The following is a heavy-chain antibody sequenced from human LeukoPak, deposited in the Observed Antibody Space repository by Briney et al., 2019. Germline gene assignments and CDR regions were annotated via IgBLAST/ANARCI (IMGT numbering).Heavy chain of an antibody. J-gene: IGHJ4*02. Sequence: SETLSLTCTVFGGSISSSSYYWGWIRQPPGKGLEWIGSIYYSGSTYYNPSLKSRVTISVDTSKNQSSLKLSSVTAADTAVYYCATLNDYGDYGRDYWGQGTLVTVSS. CDR1: GGSISSSSYY. D-gene: IGHD4-17*01. CDR3: ATLNDYGDYGRDY. CDR2: IYYSGST. V-gene: IGHV4-39*01.